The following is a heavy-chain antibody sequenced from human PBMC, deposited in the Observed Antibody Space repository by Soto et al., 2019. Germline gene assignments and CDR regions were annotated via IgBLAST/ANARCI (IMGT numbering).Heavy chain of an antibody. V-gene: IGHV3-30*04. J-gene: IGHJ4*02. CDR3: TRGGGNQLGDVYDN. D-gene: IGHD1-1*01. CDR2: IYYDGSQK. CDR1: GFTFSSYT. Sequence: QVQLVESGGGVVQPGRSLRLSCAASGFTFSSYTMHWVRQAPGKGLEWVALIYYDGSQKYYADSVKGRFTISRDNSKKMMTLDMNSLRTEDTAGYYCTRGGGNQLGDVYDNWGQGTLVTVSS.